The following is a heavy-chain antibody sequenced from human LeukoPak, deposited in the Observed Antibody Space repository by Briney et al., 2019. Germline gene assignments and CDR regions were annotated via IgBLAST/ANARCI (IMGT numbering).Heavy chain of an antibody. CDR2: IIPIFGTA. V-gene: IGHV1-69*06. J-gene: IGHJ6*03. CDR1: GGTFSSYA. Sequence: GASVKVSCKASGGTFSSYAISWARQAPGQGLEWMGGIIPIFGTANYAQKFQGRVTITADKSTSTAYMELSSLRSEDTAVYYCARGSQVVAATHYYYYYMDVWGKGTTVTVSS. D-gene: IGHD2-15*01. CDR3: ARGSQVVAATHYYYYYMDV.